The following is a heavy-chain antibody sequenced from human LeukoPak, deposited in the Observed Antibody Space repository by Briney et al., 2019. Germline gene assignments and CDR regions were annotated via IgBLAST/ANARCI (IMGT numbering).Heavy chain of an antibody. D-gene: IGHD4-17*01. J-gene: IGHJ4*02. CDR2: INHSGST. CDR3: AKTCGDYAFDY. V-gene: IGHV4-34*01. Sequence: PSETLSLTCAVYGGSFSGYYWSWIRQPPGKGLEWIGEINHSGSTNYNPPLKSRVTISVDTSKNQFSLKLSSVTAADTAVYYCAKTCGDYAFDYWGQGTLVTVSS. CDR1: GGSFSGYY.